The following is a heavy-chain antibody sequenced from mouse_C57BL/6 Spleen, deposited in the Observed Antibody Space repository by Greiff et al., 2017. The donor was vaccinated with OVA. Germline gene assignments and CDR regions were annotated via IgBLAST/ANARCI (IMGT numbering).Heavy chain of an antibody. D-gene: IGHD2-4*01. CDR1: GYTFTDHT. V-gene: IGHV1-78*01. CDR2: IYPRDGST. CDR3: ARRDDYIFYAMDY. J-gene: IGHJ4*01. Sequence: QVPLKQSDAELVKPGASVKISCKVSGYTFTDHTIHWMKQRPEQGLDWIGYIYPRDGSTKYNEKFKGKATLTADKSSSTAYRQLNSLTSEDSAVYCCARRDDYIFYAMDYWGQGTSVTVSS.